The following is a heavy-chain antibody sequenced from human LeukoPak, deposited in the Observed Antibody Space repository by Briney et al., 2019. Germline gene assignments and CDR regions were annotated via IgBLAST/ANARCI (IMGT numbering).Heavy chain of an antibody. CDR1: DYSISNTYY. CDR3: ARQTGSGLFILP. V-gene: IGHV4-38-2*02. D-gene: IGHD3/OR15-3a*01. J-gene: IGHJ4*02. Sequence: SETLSPTCTVSDYSISNTYYWGWIRQPPGKGLEWIGNIHHSGITNYNPSLKSRVSISIDTSKNQFSLKLSSVTAADTAVYYCARQTGSGLFILPGGQGTLVTVSS. CDR2: IHHSGIT.